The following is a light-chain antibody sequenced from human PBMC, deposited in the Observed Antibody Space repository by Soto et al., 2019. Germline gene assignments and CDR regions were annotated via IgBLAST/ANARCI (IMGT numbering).Light chain of an antibody. CDR2: DAS. CDR1: QDISTY. Sequence: DIQMTQSPSSLSASVGDRVTITCQASQDISTYLNWYQQKPGRAPKFLIYDASNLETGVSSRFSGSGSGTDFTFTISSLQPEDIATYYCQQYDNLPLTFGGGTKVDIK. CDR3: QQYDNLPLT. J-gene: IGKJ4*01. V-gene: IGKV1-33*01.